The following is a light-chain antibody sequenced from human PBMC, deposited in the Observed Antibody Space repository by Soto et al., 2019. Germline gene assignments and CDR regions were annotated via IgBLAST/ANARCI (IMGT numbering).Light chain of an antibody. CDR3: QQYSTLPHT. CDR2: GVS. Sequence: SVLTQSPGTLSLSPLESATLSCRATQSVTNNYFAWYQQKPGQSPRLIIYGVSSRAADIPDRFSGSGSGTDFTLTISRVEPEDFVVYYCQQYSTLPHTFGQGTKLEFK. V-gene: IGKV3-20*01. J-gene: IGKJ2*01. CDR1: QSVTNNY.